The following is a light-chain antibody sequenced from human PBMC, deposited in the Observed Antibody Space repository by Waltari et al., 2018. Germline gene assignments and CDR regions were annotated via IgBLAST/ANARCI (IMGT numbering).Light chain of an antibody. CDR2: RNN. CDR3: SAWDSDLSGYV. J-gene: IGLJ1*01. Sequence: QAGLTQPPSVSKGLRQTATLTCTGNSNNVGNQGAAWLQQHQGQPPKLLSYRNNNRPSVISDRFSASRSGNTASLTITGLQPEDEADYYCSAWDSDLSGYVFGTGTKVTVL. V-gene: IGLV10-54*04. CDR1: SNNVGNQG.